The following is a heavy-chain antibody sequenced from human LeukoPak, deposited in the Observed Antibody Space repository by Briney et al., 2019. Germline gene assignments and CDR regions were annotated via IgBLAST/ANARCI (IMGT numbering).Heavy chain of an antibody. CDR3: ARDAGYCSSTSCYPY. Sequence: PSETLSLTCTVSGGSISSYYWSWIRQPAGKGLEWIGRIYTSGSTNYNPTLKSRVTMSVDTSKNQFSLKLSSVTAAHTAVYYCARDAGYCSSTSCYPYWGQGTLVTVSS. V-gene: IGHV4-4*07. J-gene: IGHJ4*02. CDR1: GGSISSYY. CDR2: IYTSGST. D-gene: IGHD2-2*01.